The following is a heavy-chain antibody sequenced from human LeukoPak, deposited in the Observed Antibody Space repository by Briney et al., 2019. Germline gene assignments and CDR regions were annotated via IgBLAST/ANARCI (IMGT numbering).Heavy chain of an antibody. CDR1: GAPISSGGYS. D-gene: IGHD2-15*01. J-gene: IGHJ5*02. V-gene: IGHV4-30-2*01. Sequence: SETLSLTCAVSGAPISSGGYSWTWIRQPPGKNLEWIGYIYYDDRTSYNPSLKSRLTISADRSKNQFSLNLSSVTAADTAVYYCARGDCRGGSCYTGTAWFGTWGQGTRVTVSS. CDR2: IYYDDRT. CDR3: ARGDCRGGSCYTGTAWFGT.